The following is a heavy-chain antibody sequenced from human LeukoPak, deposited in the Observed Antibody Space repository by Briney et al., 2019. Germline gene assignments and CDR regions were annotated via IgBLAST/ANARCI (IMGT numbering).Heavy chain of an antibody. D-gene: IGHD3-10*01. V-gene: IGHV3-7*01. Sequence: GSLRLSCAASGFTFSSYWMSWVRQAPGKGLEWVANIKQDGSEKYYVDSVKGRFTISRDNAKNSLYLQMNSLRAEDTAVYYCATTYYGSGSYYPNLLDYWGQGTLVTVSS. CDR1: GFTFSSYW. J-gene: IGHJ4*02. CDR2: IKQDGSEK. CDR3: ATTYYGSGSYYPNLLDY.